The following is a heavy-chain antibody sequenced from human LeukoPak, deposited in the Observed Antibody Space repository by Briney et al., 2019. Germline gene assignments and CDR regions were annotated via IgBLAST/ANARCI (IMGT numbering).Heavy chain of an antibody. CDR1: GFTVSSNY. Sequence: PGGSLRLSCAASGFTVSSNYMSWVRQAPGKGLEWVSVIYSGGSTYYADSVKGRFTISRDNSKNTLSLQVSSLRTEDTAVYYCAKDRYSYAFEYSDSWGQGTLVTVSS. D-gene: IGHD5-18*01. CDR2: IYSGGST. CDR3: AKDRYSYAFEYSDS. J-gene: IGHJ4*02. V-gene: IGHV3-53*05.